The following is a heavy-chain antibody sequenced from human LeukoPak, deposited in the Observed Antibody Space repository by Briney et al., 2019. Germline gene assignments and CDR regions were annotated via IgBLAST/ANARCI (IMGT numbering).Heavy chain of an antibody. CDR1: GFTFSSYE. Sequence: PGGSLRLSCAASGFTFSSYEMNWVRQAPGKGLEWVSYISSSGSTIYYADSVKGRFTISRDNAKNSLYLQMNSLRAEDTAVYYCARFNPHLFGVVIIGRGYGMDVWGQGTTVTVSS. CDR3: ARFNPHLFGVVIIGRGYGMDV. CDR2: ISSSGSTI. V-gene: IGHV3-48*03. J-gene: IGHJ6*02. D-gene: IGHD3-3*01.